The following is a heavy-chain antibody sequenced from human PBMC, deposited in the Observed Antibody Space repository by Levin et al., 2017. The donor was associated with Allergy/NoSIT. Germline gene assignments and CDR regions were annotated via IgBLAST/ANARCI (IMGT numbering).Heavy chain of an antibody. Sequence: GESLKISCAASGFTFSSYWMHWVRQAPGKGLMWVSRINSDESRTNYADSVKGRFTISRDNAKNTLYLQMNSLRAEGTAVYYCARGYYDTSTYTASIWGQGTLVTVSS. J-gene: IGHJ4*02. CDR1: GFTFSSYW. D-gene: IGHD3-22*01. CDR3: ARGYYDTSTYTASI. CDR2: INSDESRT. V-gene: IGHV3-74*01.